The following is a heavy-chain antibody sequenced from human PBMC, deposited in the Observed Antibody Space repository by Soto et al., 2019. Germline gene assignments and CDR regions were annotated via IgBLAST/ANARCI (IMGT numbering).Heavy chain of an antibody. J-gene: IGHJ6*02. V-gene: IGHV3-30*18. CDR3: AKARAGDDFWSGYYYSGGTDV. CDR1: GFTFSSYG. D-gene: IGHD3-3*01. Sequence: QVPLVESGGGVVQPGRSLRPSCAASGFTFSSYGMHWVRQAPGKGLEWVAVISYDGSNKYYADSVKGRFTISRDNSKNTLYLQMSGLRAGDTSVYYCAKARAGDDFWSGYYYSGGTDVWGQGTTVTVSS. CDR2: ISYDGSNK.